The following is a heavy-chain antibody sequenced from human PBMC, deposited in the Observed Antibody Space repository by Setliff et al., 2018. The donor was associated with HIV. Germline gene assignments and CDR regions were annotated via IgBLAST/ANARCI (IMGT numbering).Heavy chain of an antibody. CDR1: GGSISSYY. J-gene: IGHJ3*02. CDR2: IYYSGST. CDR3: ARHSITLVVGVPERDDAFDI. D-gene: IGHD3-22*01. V-gene: IGHV4-59*08. Sequence: SETLSLTCTVSGGSISSYYWSWIRQPPGKGLEWIGYIYYSGSTNYNPSLKSRVTISVDTSKNQFSLELSSVTAADTAVYYCARHSITLVVGVPERDDAFDIWGQGTMVTV.